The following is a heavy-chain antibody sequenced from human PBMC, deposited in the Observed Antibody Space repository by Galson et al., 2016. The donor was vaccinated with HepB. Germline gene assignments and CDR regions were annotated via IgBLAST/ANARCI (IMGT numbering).Heavy chain of an antibody. V-gene: IGHV3-33*01. CDR1: GFSFSDYG. Sequence: SLRLSCAASGFSFSDYGMHWVRQAPGKGLDWVAVIYYDGSDKYYADSVKGRFTISRDNAKNSLYLQMDSLRAEDTALYYCLRDTGRGSPDSWDQGTLVTVSS. J-gene: IGHJ4*02. D-gene: IGHD1-14*01. CDR3: LRDTGRGSPDS. CDR2: IYYDGSDK.